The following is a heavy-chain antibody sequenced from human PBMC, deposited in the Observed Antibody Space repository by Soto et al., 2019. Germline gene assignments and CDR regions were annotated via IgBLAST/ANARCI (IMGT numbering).Heavy chain of an antibody. J-gene: IGHJ4*02. D-gene: IGHD3-10*01. Sequence: SGPTLVNPTQTLTLTCTFSGFSLSTSKVGVGWIRQPPGKALEWLTLIYWDDNKHYSPSLKSRLTIAKNTSKNQVVLTMTNMDPVDTATYYCAHLTMIRGVTYQYFFDSWGQGSLVTVSS. CDR3: AHLTMIRGVTYQYFFDS. V-gene: IGHV2-5*02. CDR1: GFSLSTSKVG. CDR2: IYWDDNK.